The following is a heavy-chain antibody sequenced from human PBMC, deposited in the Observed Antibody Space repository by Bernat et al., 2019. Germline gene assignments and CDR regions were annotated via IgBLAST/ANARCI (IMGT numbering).Heavy chain of an antibody. V-gene: IGHV3-15*01. J-gene: IGHJ3*01. CDR3: AASLVRPGGFDV. CDR2: IKSKTTGGTT. D-gene: IGHD4-23*01. Sequence: EVQLMESGGGLVEPGGSLRLSCEASGSSPRDAWLIWVHQAPGGGLEWVSGIKSKTTGGTTEDVAPVNGSSTISRDDSTNTLYMEINNLRSEDTAVYYCAASLVRPGGFDVWGQETLVTVSS. CDR1: GSSPRDAW.